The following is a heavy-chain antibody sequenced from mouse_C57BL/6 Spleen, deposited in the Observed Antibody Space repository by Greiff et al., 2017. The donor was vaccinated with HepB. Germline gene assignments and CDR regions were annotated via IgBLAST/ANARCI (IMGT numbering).Heavy chain of an antibody. D-gene: IGHD2-4*01. CDR1: GYAFSSSW. CDR3: AYNNYDGFAY. CDR2: IYPGDGDT. J-gene: IGHJ3*01. V-gene: IGHV1-82*01. Sequence: QVQLQQSGPELVKPGASVKISCKASGYAFSSSWMNWVKQRPGKGLEWIGRIYPGDGDTNYNGKFKGKATLTADKSSSTAYMQLSSLTSEDSAVYFCAYNNYDGFAYWGQGTLVTVSA.